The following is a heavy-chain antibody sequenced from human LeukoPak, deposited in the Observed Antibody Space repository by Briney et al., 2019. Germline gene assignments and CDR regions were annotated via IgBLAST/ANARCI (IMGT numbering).Heavy chain of an antibody. CDR2: IYHSGST. V-gene: IGHV4-38-2*01. Sequence: SETLSLTCAVSGYSISSGYYWGWIRQPPGKGLEWIGSIYHSGSTYYNPSLRSRITISIDTSKSQFSLKLSSVTAADTAVYYCARGEYSSGWYFDYWGQGTLVTVSS. J-gene: IGHJ4*02. CDR1: GYSISSGYY. CDR3: ARGEYSSGWYFDY. D-gene: IGHD6-19*01.